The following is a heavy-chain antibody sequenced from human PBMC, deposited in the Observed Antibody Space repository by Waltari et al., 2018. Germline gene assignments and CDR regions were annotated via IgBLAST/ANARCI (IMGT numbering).Heavy chain of an antibody. CDR1: GFAVDSNGVG. CDR2: IYWDDDK. V-gene: IGHV2-5*02. D-gene: IGHD6-19*01. CDR3: AHSRSGYSSGCPDY. Sequence: QITFKESGPTLEKPTQTLTLTCACYGFAVDSNGVGVEWVRQPPGKALEWLATIYWDDDKNYSPSLASRLTITKDTSKNEVVLTMTNMDSLDTATYFCAHSRSGYSSGCPDYWGQGTLVSVSS. J-gene: IGHJ4*02.